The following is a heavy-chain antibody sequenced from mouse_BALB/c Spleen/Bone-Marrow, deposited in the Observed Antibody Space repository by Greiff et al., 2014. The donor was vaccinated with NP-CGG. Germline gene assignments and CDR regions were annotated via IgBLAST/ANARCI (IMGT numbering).Heavy chain of an antibody. CDR2: IDPANEHT. D-gene: IGHD4-1*01. Sequence: EVQLQQSGAELVKPGASVKLSCTASGFNIKDTYIHWVKQRPEQGLEWIGRIDPANEHTNYDPNFQGKATITADTSSNTAYLQLSSLTSEDTAVYYCASLTGTFDYWGQGSTLTVSS. CDR1: GFNIKDTY. CDR3: ASLTGTFDY. J-gene: IGHJ2*01. V-gene: IGHV14-3*02.